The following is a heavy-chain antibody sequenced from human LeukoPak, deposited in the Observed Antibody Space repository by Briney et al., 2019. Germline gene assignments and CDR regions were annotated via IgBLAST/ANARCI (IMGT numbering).Heavy chain of an antibody. V-gene: IGHV4-39*07. CDR1: GGSISSSSYY. D-gene: IGHD4-23*01. CDR3: AAVTSTFDY. Sequence: TSETLSLTCTVSGGSISSSSYYWGWIRQPPGKGLEWIGSIYYSGSTYFNPSLKSRLTISVDTSKNQFSLNLSSVTAADTAVYFCAAVTSTFDYWGQGTLVTVSS. J-gene: IGHJ4*02. CDR2: IYYSGST.